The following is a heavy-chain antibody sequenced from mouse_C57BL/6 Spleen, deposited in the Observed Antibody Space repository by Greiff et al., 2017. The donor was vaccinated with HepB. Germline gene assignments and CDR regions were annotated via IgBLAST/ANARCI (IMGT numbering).Heavy chain of an antibody. D-gene: IGHD1-1*01. J-gene: IGHJ1*03. CDR3: ARSDYYYGSSYGWYFDV. Sequence: QVHVKQPGTELVKPGASVKLSCKASGYTFTSYWMHWVKQRPGQGLEWIGNINPSNGGTNYNEKFKSKATLTVDKSSSTAYMQLSSLTSEDSAVYYCARSDYYYGSSYGWYFDVWGTGTTVTVSS. CDR2: INPSNGGT. CDR1: GYTFTSYW. V-gene: IGHV1-53*01.